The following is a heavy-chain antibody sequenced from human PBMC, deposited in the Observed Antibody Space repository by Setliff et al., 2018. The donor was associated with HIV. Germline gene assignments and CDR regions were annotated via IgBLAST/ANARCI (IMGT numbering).Heavy chain of an antibody. J-gene: IGHJ4*02. D-gene: IGHD6-13*01. Sequence: ASVKVSCKASGYTFTSYYMHWVRQAPGQGLEWMGMVYPSDGSTSYAQKFQGRVTMTRDTSTSTVYMELGSLRSEDTAVYYCARKHNYTSSTYVFDYWGQGTLVTVSS. CDR2: VYPSDGST. CDR3: ARKHNYTSSTYVFDY. CDR1: GYTFTSYY. V-gene: IGHV1-46*01.